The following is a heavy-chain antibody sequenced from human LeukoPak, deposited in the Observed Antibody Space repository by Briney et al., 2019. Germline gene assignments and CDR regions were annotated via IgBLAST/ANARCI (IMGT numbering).Heavy chain of an antibody. V-gene: IGHV1-46*01. CDR1: GYTFTSYY. D-gene: IGHD3-22*01. CDR2: INPSGGST. J-gene: IGHJ4*02. CDR3: ARGGQGGDYDSSGYFPFDY. Sequence: ASVKVSCKASGYTFTSYYMHWVRQAPGQGLEWMGIINPSGGSTSYAQKFQGRVTMTRDTSTSTVYMELSSLRSEDTAVYYCARGGQGGDYDSSGYFPFDYWGQGTLVTVSS.